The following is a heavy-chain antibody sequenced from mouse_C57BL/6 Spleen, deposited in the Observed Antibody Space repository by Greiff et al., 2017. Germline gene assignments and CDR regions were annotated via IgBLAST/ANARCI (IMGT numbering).Heavy chain of an antibody. V-gene: IGHV1-64*01. D-gene: IGHD1-1*01. CDR3: AVYYYGSSYGYFDY. CDR2: IHPNSGST. CDR1: GYTFTSYW. Sequence: VQLQQPGAELVKPGASVKLSCKASGYTFTSYWMHWVKQRPGQGLEWIGMIHPNSGSTNYNEKFKSKATLTVDKSSSTAYMQLSSLTSEDSAVYYCAVYYYGSSYGYFDYWGQGTTLTVSS. J-gene: IGHJ2*01.